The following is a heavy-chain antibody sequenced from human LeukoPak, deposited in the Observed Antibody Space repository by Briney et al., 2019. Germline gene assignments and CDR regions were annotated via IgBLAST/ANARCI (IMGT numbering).Heavy chain of an antibody. V-gene: IGHV4-34*01. J-gene: IGHJ3*02. Sequence: PSETLSLTCAVYGGSFSGYYWSWIRQPPGKGLEWIGSISYSGSTYYNPSLKSRVTISLDTSKNQFSLKLSSVTAADTAVYYCARDLYSSKTNDAFVIWGQGTMVTVSS. CDR1: GGSFSGYY. CDR2: ISYSGST. D-gene: IGHD6-13*01. CDR3: ARDLYSSKTNDAFVI.